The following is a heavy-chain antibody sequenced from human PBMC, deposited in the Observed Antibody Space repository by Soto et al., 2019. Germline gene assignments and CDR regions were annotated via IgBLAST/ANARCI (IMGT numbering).Heavy chain of an antibody. D-gene: IGHD3-16*01. J-gene: IGHJ4*02. CDR2: IYHSGSP. CDR1: GGSISSGGYT. Sequence: PSETLSLTCAVSGGSISSGGYTWSWIRQPPGKGLEWIGYIYHSGSPYYNPSLKSRVTISVDRSKNQFSLKLSSVTAADTAVYYCARRWGPVFDYWGQGTLVTVSS. CDR3: ARRWGPVFDY. V-gene: IGHV4-30-2*01.